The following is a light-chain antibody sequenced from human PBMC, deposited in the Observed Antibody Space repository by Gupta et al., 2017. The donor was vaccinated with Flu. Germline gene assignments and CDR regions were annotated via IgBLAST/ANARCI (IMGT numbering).Light chain of an antibody. J-gene: IGLJ1*01. CDR1: STDLASYNL. V-gene: IGLV2-23*02. CDR3: GSYAGGYV. Sequence: GQSITISGSGTSTDLASYNLVSWYQQHPGKAPRLIIYEVAKRPAGVSNRFSGSKSGDTASLTIAGLQDDDEGDYYCGSYAGGYVFGSGTRVTVL. CDR2: EVA.